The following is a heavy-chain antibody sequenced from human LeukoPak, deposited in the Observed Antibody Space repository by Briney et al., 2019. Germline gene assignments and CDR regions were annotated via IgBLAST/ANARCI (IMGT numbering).Heavy chain of an antibody. J-gene: IGHJ4*02. CDR3: TTDHFN. V-gene: IGHV3-15*01. Sequence: GGSLRLSCAASGFTFTDAWMGWARQAPGRGVEWGGRVKSKARGGTRDYAAPVKGRFTIARDDSKDTVDLQMNSLKPEDTAVYYCTTDHFNWGRGTLVTVSS. CDR1: GFTFTDAW. CDR2: VKSKARGGTR.